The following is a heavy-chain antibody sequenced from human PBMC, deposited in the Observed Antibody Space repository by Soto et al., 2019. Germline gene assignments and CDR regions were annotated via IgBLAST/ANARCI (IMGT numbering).Heavy chain of an antibody. CDR1: GGSISSYY. D-gene: IGHD2-21*02. V-gene: IGHV4-59*01. CDR2: IYYSGST. CDR3: ARVVNCGGDCYYYYYYGMDV. J-gene: IGHJ6*02. Sequence: SETLSLTCSVSGGSISSYYWSWIRQPPGKGLEWIGYIYYSGSTNYNPSLKSRVTISVDTSKNQFSLKLSSVTAADAAVYYCARVVNCGGDCYYYYYYGMDVWGQGTTVTVSS.